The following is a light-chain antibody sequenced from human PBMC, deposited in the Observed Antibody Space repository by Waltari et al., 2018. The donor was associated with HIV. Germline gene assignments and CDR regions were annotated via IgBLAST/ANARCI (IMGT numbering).Light chain of an antibody. J-gene: IGLJ1*01. Sequence: SYELTQPPSVSVSPGQTARIPCSGDVLAQQHAYWYQQKPGQAPVLVIYKDTERPSGIPERFSGSSSGTTVTLTISGVQPDDEADYYCQSADTSYTSRVFGIGTKVTVL. CDR1: VLAQQH. V-gene: IGLV3-25*03. CDR3: QSADTSYTSRV. CDR2: KDT.